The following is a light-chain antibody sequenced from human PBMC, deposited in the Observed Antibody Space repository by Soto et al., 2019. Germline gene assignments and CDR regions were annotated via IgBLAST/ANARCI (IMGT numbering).Light chain of an antibody. Sequence: EIVMTQSPATLSVSPGERATLSCRASQSVSSNLAWYHQKPGQAPRLLIYGASTRATGIPARFSGSGSGTEFTLTISRLQSEDFAVYYCQQYNNWPWTFGQGTKVDIK. CDR1: QSVSSN. V-gene: IGKV3-15*01. CDR3: QQYNNWPWT. CDR2: GAS. J-gene: IGKJ1*01.